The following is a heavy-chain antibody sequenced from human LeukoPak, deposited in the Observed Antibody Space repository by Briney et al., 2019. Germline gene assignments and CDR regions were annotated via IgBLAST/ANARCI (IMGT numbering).Heavy chain of an antibody. CDR3: AIIPLGGRFDY. CDR2: IRSDGSNT. CDR1: GFSFSDFD. D-gene: IGHD3-10*01. J-gene: IGHJ4*02. Sequence: GGSLRLSCATSGFSFSDFDMQWVRQAPCQGLEWVAFIRSDGSNTYYGDSVKGRFTISRDNSKKILHLQMNSLRPGDTALYYCAIIPLGGRFDYWGQGTLVIVSS. V-gene: IGHV3-30*02.